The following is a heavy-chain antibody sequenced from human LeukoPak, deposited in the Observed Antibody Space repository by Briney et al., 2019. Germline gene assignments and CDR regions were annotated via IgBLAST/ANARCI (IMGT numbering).Heavy chain of an antibody. CDR3: ASHPTSWYYYGSGAYYFDY. V-gene: IGHV4-30-2*01. CDR2: IYHSGST. CDR1: GASISSGNYY. Sequence: SETLSLTCTVSGASISSGNYYWSWIRQPPGKGLEWFGYIYHSGSTYYNPSLNSRVTLSVDRSKNQFSLKVASVTAADTAVYYCASHPTSWYYYGSGAYYFDYWGQGTLVTVSS. D-gene: IGHD3-10*01. J-gene: IGHJ4*02.